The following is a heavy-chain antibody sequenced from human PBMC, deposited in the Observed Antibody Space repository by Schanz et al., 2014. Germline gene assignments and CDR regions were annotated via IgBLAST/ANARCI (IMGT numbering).Heavy chain of an antibody. J-gene: IGHJ6*02. CDR1: GFAFSAYS. Sequence: EVQLVESGGGLVKPGGSLRLSCAVSGFAFSAYSMNWVRQAPGKGLEWVSSISSSGSYIYFPDSVKGRFTISRDNAKNSLYLQMNSLRAEDTAVYYCARVRAYDYGAEAHGMDVWGHGTTVTFSS. V-gene: IGHV3-21*01. CDR3: ARVRAYDYGAEAHGMDV. D-gene: IGHD4-17*01. CDR2: ISSSGSYI.